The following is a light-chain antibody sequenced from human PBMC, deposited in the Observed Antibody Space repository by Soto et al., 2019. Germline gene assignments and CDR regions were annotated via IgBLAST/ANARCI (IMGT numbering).Light chain of an antibody. CDR3: QQYGNSPRT. V-gene: IGKV3-20*01. CDR2: GVS. CDR1: QSVNSNF. J-gene: IGKJ2*01. Sequence: EIVLTQSPGPLSLSPGERATLSCRASQSVNSNFFAWYQQKPGQAPRLLISGVSSRAPGIPDRFTGSGSGTDFALTISGLEPEDFAIYYCQQYGNSPRTFGQGTKVEIK.